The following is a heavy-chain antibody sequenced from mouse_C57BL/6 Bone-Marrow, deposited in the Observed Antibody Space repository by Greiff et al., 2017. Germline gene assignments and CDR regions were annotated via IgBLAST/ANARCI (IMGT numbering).Heavy chain of an antibody. CDR2: IDPSDSYT. CDR3: ARLDAYLPFYAMDY. CDR1: GYTFTSYW. Sequence: VQLKQPGAELVMPGASVKLSCKASGYTFTSYWMHWVKQRPGQGLEWIGEIDPSDSYTNYNQKFKGKSTLTVDKSSSTAYMQLSSLTSEDSAVYYCARLDAYLPFYAMDYWGQGTSVTVTS. J-gene: IGHJ4*01. D-gene: IGHD2-1*01. V-gene: IGHV1-69*01.